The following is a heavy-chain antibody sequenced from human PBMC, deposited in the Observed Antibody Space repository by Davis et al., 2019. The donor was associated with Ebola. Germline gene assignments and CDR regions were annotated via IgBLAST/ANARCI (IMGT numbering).Heavy chain of an antibody. CDR3: ARGLLGYCTNGVCYTGDY. CDR1: GSTFTSYG. J-gene: IGHJ4*02. Sequence: ASVKVSCKASGSTFTSYGITWVRQAPGQGLEWMGWISAYNGNTNYAQKLRGRVTMTTDTSTSTAYMELRSLRSDDTAVYYCARGLLGYCTNGVCYTGDYWGQGTLVAVSS. CDR2: ISAYNGNT. V-gene: IGHV1-18*01. D-gene: IGHD2-8*01.